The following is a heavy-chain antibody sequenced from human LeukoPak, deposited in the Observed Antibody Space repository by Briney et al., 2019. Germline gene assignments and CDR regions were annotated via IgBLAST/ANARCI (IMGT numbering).Heavy chain of an antibody. CDR2: ISYDGSNK. J-gene: IGHJ4*02. CDR3: AKDRGYYCSSTSCYDLPDDY. D-gene: IGHD2-2*01. Sequence: GGSLRLSCAASGFTLSSYGMHWVRQAPGKGLEWVAVISYDGSNKYYADSVKGRFTISRDNSKNTLYLQMNSLRAEDTAVYYCAKDRGYYCSSTSCYDLPDDYWGQGTLVTVSS. V-gene: IGHV3-30*18. CDR1: GFTLSSYG.